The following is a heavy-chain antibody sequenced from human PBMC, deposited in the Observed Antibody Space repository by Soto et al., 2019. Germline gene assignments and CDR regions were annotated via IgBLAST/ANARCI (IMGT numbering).Heavy chain of an antibody. V-gene: IGHV3-74*01. D-gene: IGHD3-9*01. CDR3: ARRLAHAFDI. CDR2: INGDGSGT. CDR1: GFTFSSYW. J-gene: IGHJ3*02. Sequence: GGSLRLSCAASGFTFSSYWMHWVRQAPGRGLVWVSRINGDGSGTTYADSVKGRFTISRDNAKNTLYLQMSSLRAEDTAVYYCARRLAHAFDIWGQGTMVTVSS.